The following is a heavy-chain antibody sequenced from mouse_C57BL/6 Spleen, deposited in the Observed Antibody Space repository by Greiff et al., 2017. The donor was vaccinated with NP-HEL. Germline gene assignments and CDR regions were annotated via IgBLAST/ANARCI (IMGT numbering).Heavy chain of an antibody. Sequence: EVMLVESGAELVKPGASVKLSCTASGFNIKDYYMHWVKQRTEQGLEWIGRIDPEDGETKYAPKFQGKATITADTSSNTAYLQLSSLTSEDTAVYYCASFYYYGSSLLYYFDYWGQGTTLTVSS. CDR3: ASFYYYGSSLLYYFDY. J-gene: IGHJ2*01. CDR2: IDPEDGET. CDR1: GFNIKDYY. D-gene: IGHD1-1*01. V-gene: IGHV14-2*01.